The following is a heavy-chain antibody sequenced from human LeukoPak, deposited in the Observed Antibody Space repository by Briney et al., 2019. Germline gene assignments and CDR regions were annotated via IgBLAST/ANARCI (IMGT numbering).Heavy chain of an antibody. Sequence: SETLSLTCAVSGGSISSSNWWSWVRQPPGKGLEWIGEIYHSGSTNYNPSLKSRVTISVDTSKNQFSLKLSSVTAADTAVYYCASGLGWNYSTDYWGQGTLVTVSS. J-gene: IGHJ4*02. D-gene: IGHD1-7*01. CDR2: IYHSGST. CDR1: GGSISSSNW. V-gene: IGHV4-4*02. CDR3: ASGLGWNYSTDY.